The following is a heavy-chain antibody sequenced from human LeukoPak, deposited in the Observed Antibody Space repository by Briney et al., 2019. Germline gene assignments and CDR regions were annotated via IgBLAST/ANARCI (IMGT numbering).Heavy chain of an antibody. CDR3: ARGNMITFGGVIVPYYFDY. D-gene: IGHD3-16*02. CDR2: IYHSGST. Sequence: SQTLSLTCAVSGGSISSGGYSWSWIRQPPGKGLEWIGYIYHSGSTYYNPSLKSRVTISVDRSKNQFSLKLSSVTAADTAVYYCARGNMITFGGVIVPYYFDYWGQGTLVTVSS. J-gene: IGHJ4*02. CDR1: GGSISSGGYS. V-gene: IGHV4-30-2*01.